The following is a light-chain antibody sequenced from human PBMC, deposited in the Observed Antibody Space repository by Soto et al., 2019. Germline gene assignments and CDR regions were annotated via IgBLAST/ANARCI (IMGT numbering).Light chain of an antibody. CDR2: GAS. CDR3: QQYNNWPWT. Sequence: ETVMTQSPATLSVSPGGRATLSCSASQSISDTLAWYPQKPGQAPRLLIHGASTRATGFPARFSGSGSGTDFTLTISSLQSEDFAIYYCQQYNNWPWTFGQGTKVEIK. CDR1: QSISDT. V-gene: IGKV3-15*01. J-gene: IGKJ1*01.